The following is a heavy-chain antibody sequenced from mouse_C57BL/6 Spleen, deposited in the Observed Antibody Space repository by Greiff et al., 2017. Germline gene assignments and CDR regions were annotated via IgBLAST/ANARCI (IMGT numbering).Heavy chain of an antibody. J-gene: IGHJ1*03. D-gene: IGHD2-1*01. Sequence: QVQLQQSGPGLVQPSQSLSITCTVSGFSLTSYGVHWVRQSPGKGLEWLGVIWRGGSTDYNAAFMSRLSITKDNSKSQVFFKMNSLQADDTAIYXCAKRDGNYEWYFDVWGTGTTVTVSS. CDR1: GFSLTSYG. V-gene: IGHV2-5*01. CDR3: AKRDGNYEWYFDV. CDR2: IWRGGST.